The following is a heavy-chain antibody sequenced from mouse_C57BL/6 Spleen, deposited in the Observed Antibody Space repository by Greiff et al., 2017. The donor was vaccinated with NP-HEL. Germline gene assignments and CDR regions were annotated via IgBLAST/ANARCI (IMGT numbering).Heavy chain of an antibody. CDR3: ARGPSFAY. CDR1: GYTFTSYD. Sequence: QVQLKQSGPELVKPGASVKLSCKASGYTFTSYDINWVKQRPGQGLEWIGRIYPRDGSTKYNEKFKGKATLTVDTSSSTAYMELHSLTSEDSAVYFCARGPSFAYWGQGTLVTVSA. V-gene: IGHV1-85*01. J-gene: IGHJ3*01. CDR2: IYPRDGST.